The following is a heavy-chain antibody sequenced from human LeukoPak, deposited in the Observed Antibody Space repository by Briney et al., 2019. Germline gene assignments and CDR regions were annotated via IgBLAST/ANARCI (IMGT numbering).Heavy chain of an antibody. CDR2: ISYDGSNK. CDR1: GFTFSSYA. V-gene: IGHV3-30-3*01. Sequence: PGRSLRLSCAASGFTFSSYAMHWVRQAPGKGLEWVAVISYDGSNKCYADSVKGRFTISRDNSKNTLYLQMNSLRAEDTAVYYCARDPAMVQGVIKWYFDYWGQGTLVTVSS. D-gene: IGHD3-10*01. CDR3: ARDPAMVQGVIKWYFDY. J-gene: IGHJ4*02.